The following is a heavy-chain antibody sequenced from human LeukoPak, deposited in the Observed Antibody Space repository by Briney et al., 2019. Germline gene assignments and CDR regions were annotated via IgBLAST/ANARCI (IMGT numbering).Heavy chain of an antibody. V-gene: IGHV5-51*01. CDR1: GYSFTNYW. J-gene: IGHJ4*02. Sequence: GESLKISCKGSGYSFTNYWIGWVRQMPGKGLEWVAIIYPGDSDTRYSPSFQGQVTISADKSISTAYLQWSSLKASDTAMYYCARWGHYYGSGSYQFDYWGQGTLVTVSS. D-gene: IGHD3-10*01. CDR3: ARWGHYYGSGSYQFDY. CDR2: IYPGDSDT.